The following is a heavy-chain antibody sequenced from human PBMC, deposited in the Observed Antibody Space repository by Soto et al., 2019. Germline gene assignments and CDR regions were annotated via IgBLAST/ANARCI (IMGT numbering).Heavy chain of an antibody. V-gene: IGHV1-2*02. D-gene: IGHD2-15*01. CDR2: INPNSGGT. CDR3: ARFGPTGYCSGGSCYRWFDP. J-gene: IGHJ5*02. CDR1: GYTFTGYS. Sequence: QVQLVQSGAEVKKPGASVKVSCKASGYTFTGYSMHWVRQAPGQGLEWMGWINPNSGGTNYAQKFQGRVTMTRDTSISTAYMELYRLRSDDTAVYYCARFGPTGYCSGGSCYRWFDPWGQGTLVTVSS.